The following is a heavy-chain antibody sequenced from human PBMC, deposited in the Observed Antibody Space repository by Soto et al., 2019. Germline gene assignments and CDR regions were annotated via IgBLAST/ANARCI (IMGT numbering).Heavy chain of an antibody. V-gene: IGHV3-7*01. J-gene: IGHJ3*02. CDR1: GFTFSNYW. CDR3: ARASPDNAFDI. CDR2: IKHDGREK. Sequence: GSLRLSCAASGFTFSNYWMSWVRQAPGKGLEWVANIKHDGREKYYVDSVKGRFTISRDNAKNSLYLQMNSLRAEDTAVYYCARASPDNAFDIWGQGTKVPVSS. D-gene: IGHD3-9*01.